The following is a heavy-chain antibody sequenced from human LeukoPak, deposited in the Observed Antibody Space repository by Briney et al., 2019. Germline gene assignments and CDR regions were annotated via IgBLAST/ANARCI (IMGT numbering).Heavy chain of an antibody. J-gene: IGHJ4*02. CDR1: GFTFSSYA. Sequence: PGGSLRLSCAASGFTFSSYAMSWVRQAPGKGLEWVSAISGSGGSTYYADSVKDRFTISRDNSKNTLCLQMNSLRAEDTAVYYCAKVPYDSCGYYWGQGTLVTVSS. CDR3: AKVPYDSCGYY. V-gene: IGHV3-23*01. D-gene: IGHD3-22*01. CDR2: ISGSGGST.